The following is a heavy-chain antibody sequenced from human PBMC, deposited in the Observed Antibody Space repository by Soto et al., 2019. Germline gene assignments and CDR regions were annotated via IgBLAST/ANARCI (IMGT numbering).Heavy chain of an antibody. CDR1: GGTFSSYA. CDR2: IIPIFGTA. V-gene: IGHV1-69*01. Sequence: QVQLVQSGAEVKKPGSSVKVSCKASGGTFSSYAISWVRQAPGQGLEWMGGIIPIFGTANYAQKFQGRVTITADESTSTAYMELSSLRSEDTAVYYCARGRMVSSSWYGPRYGMDVWGQGTTVTVSS. CDR3: ARGRMVSSSWYGPRYGMDV. D-gene: IGHD6-13*01. J-gene: IGHJ6*02.